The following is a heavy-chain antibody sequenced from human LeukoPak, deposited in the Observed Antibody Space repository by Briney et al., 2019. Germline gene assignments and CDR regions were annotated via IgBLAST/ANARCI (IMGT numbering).Heavy chain of an antibody. Sequence: GGSLRLSCAVSGFFVSSNHMSWVRQAPGKGLEWVSVIYRGGSTAYADSVKGRFTISRDNSKNTLYLQMNSLRVEDTAVYYCARDLAYWGQGTLVTVSS. CDR2: IYRGGST. J-gene: IGHJ4*02. CDR3: ARDLAY. CDR1: GFFVSSNH. V-gene: IGHV3-53*01.